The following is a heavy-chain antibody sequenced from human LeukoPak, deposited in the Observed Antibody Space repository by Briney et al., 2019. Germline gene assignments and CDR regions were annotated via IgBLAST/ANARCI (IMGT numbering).Heavy chain of an antibody. Sequence: GRSLRLSCAASGFPFSSYAMHWVRQAPGKGLEWVALISYDGNNKYYADSVKGRFTISRDNSKNTLYLQMNSLRAEGTAVYYCARERAATSGMDVWGQGTTVTVSS. CDR2: ISYDGNNK. V-gene: IGHV3-30-3*01. CDR1: GFPFSSYA. D-gene: IGHD5-12*01. CDR3: ARERAATSGMDV. J-gene: IGHJ6*02.